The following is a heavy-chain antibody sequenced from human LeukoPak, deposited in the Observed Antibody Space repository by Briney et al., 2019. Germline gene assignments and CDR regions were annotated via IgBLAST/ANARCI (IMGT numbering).Heavy chain of an antibody. CDR3: ARDYFDSSDYPQTYYYYYMDV. D-gene: IGHD3-22*01. Sequence: GGSLRLSCAASGSTFSRYSMNWVRQAPGKGLEWVASISSTSTFIYSADSVKGRFTISRDTAKNSLFLQMNSLRAEDTAIYYCARDYFDSSDYPQTYYYYYMDVWGKGTTVTVSS. J-gene: IGHJ6*03. CDR1: GSTFSRYS. V-gene: IGHV3-21*01. CDR2: ISSTSTFI.